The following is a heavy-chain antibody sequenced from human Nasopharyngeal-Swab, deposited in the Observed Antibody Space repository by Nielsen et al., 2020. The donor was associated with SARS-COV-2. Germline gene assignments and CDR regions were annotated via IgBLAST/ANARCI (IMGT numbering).Heavy chain of an antibody. CDR2: MKPSGIT. J-gene: IGHJ3*01. V-gene: IGHV4-34*01. CDR3: ARDWSRAADV. D-gene: IGHD2-15*01. Sequence: SETLSLTCAVYGGSVSDYHWSWIRQPPGKGLEWIGEMKPSGITNYNPSLKSRVAISIDTSKNQFFLNLRSVTTADTAVYYCARDWSRAADVWGQGTMVTVSS. CDR1: GGSVSDYH.